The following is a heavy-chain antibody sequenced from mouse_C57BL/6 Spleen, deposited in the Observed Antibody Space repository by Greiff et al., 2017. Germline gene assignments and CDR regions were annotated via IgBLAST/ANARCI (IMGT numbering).Heavy chain of an antibody. CDR1: GYTFTSYG. CDR3: APIYYGNYDGAMDY. V-gene: IGHV1-81*01. J-gene: IGHJ4*01. Sequence: QLQQSGAELARPGASVKLSCKASGYTFTSYGISWVKQRTGQGLEWIGEIYPRSGNTYYNEKFKGKATLTADKSSSTAYMELRSLTSEDSAVYFCAPIYYGNYDGAMDYWGQGTSVTVSS. CDR2: IYPRSGNT. D-gene: IGHD2-1*01.